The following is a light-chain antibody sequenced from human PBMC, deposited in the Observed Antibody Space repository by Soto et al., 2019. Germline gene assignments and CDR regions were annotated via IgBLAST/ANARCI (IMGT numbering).Light chain of an antibody. CDR2: AAS. CDR1: QSISSY. J-gene: IGKJ1*01. V-gene: IGKV1-39*01. Sequence: DIQMTQSPSSLSAYVGDRVTITCRASQSISSYLNWYQQKPGKAPKLLIYAASSLQSGVPSRFSGSGSGTDFTLTISSLQPEDFATYYCQQSYSTPWTFGQGTNVDI. CDR3: QQSYSTPWT.